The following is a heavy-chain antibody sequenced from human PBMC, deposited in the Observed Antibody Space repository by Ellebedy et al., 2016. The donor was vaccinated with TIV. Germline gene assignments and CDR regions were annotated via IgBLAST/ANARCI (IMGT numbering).Heavy chain of an antibody. Sequence: AASVKVSCKASGGTFSNFAISWVRQAPGQGLEWMGRIIPILGLANYAQKFQGRVTITADKSTSTGYMELRSLRSDDTAVYYCAREEDYYGSGSYLGFDYWGQGTLVTVSS. CDR2: IIPILGLA. D-gene: IGHD3-10*01. V-gene: IGHV1-69*04. J-gene: IGHJ4*02. CDR1: GGTFSNFA. CDR3: AREEDYYGSGSYLGFDY.